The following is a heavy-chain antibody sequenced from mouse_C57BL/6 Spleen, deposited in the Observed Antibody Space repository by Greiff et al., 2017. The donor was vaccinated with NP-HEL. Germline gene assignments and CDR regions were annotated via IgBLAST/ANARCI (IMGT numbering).Heavy chain of an antibody. CDR2: IYPRSGNT. Sequence: QVQLQQSGAELARPGASVKLSCKASGYTFTSYGISWVKQRTGQGLEWIGEIYPRSGNTYYNEKFKGKATLTADKSSSTAYMELRSLTSEDSAVYFCAREGELRSNWFAYWGQGTLVTVSA. CDR1: GYTFTSYG. V-gene: IGHV1-81*01. D-gene: IGHD1-1*01. CDR3: AREGELRSNWFAY. J-gene: IGHJ3*01.